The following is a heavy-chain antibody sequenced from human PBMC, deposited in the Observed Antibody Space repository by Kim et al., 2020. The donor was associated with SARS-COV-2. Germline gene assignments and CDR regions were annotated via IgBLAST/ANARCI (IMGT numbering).Heavy chain of an antibody. D-gene: IGHD6-19*01. CDR3: AKGITLNSSGWPVDY. J-gene: IGHJ4*02. V-gene: IGHV3-30*18. Sequence: GGSLRLSCAASGFTFSSYGMHWVRQAPGKGLEWVAVISYDGSNKYYADSVKGRFTISRDNSKNTLYLQMNSLRAEDTAVYYCAKGITLNSSGWPVDYWGQGTLVTVSS. CDR2: ISYDGSNK. CDR1: GFTFSSYG.